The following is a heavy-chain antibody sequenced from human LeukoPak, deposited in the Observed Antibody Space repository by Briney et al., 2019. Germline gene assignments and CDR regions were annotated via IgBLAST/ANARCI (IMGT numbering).Heavy chain of an antibody. Sequence: PGGSLRLSCAASGFTFSSYAMHWVRQAPGKGLEWVAVISYDGSNKYYADSVKGRFTISRDNSKNTLYLQMNSLRAEDTAVYYCARGVRGVMAYWGQGTLVTVSS. J-gene: IGHJ4*02. D-gene: IGHD3-10*01. CDR3: ARGVRGVMAY. CDR1: GFTFSSYA. CDR2: ISYDGSNK. V-gene: IGHV3-30-3*01.